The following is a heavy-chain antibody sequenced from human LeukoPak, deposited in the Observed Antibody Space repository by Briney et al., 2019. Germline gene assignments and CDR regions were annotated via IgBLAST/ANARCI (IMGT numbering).Heavy chain of an antibody. Sequence: SETLSLTCTVSGGSISSSSYYWGSIRQPPGKGLEWIGSIYYSGSTYYNPSLKSRVTISVDTSKNQFSLKLSSVTAADTAVYYCARRPTFDSSGYYYGAFDIWGQGTMVTVSS. CDR3: ARRPTFDSSGYYYGAFDI. CDR2: IYYSGST. V-gene: IGHV4-39*01. CDR1: GGSISSSSYY. D-gene: IGHD3-22*01. J-gene: IGHJ3*02.